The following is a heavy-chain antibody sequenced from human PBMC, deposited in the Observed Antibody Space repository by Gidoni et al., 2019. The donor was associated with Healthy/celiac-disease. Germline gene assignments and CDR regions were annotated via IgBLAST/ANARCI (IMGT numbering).Heavy chain of an antibody. D-gene: IGHD6-19*01. J-gene: IGHJ4*02. V-gene: IGHV1-3*01. CDR1: GYTFPSYA. CDR2: INAGNGNT. CDR3: ARVRSSGWYDY. Sequence: QVQLVQSGAEVKKPGASVKVSCKASGYTFPSYAMHWVRQAPGQRLEWMGWINAGNGNTKYSQKFQGRVTITRDTSASTAYMELSSLRSEDTAVYYCARVRSSGWYDYWGQGTLVTVSS.